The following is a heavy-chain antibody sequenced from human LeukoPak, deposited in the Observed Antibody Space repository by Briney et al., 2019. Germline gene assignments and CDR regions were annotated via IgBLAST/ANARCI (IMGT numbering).Heavy chain of an antibody. J-gene: IGHJ3*02. CDR3: AREIVGATYDAFDI. V-gene: IGHV4-30-2*01. CDR1: GGSISSGGYS. Sequence: PSETLSLTCAVSGGSISSGGYSWSWIRQPPGKGLEWIGYIYHSGSTYYNPSLKSRVTISVDRSKNQFSLKLSSVTAADTAVYYCAREIVGATYDAFDIWGQGTTVTVSS. D-gene: IGHD1-26*01. CDR2: IYHSGST.